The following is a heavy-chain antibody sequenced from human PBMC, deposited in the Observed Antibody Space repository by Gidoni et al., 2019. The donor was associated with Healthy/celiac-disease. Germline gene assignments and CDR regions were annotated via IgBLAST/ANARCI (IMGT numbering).Heavy chain of an antibody. V-gene: IGHV4-4*02. Sequence: QVQLQESGPGLVKPSGTLSLTRAVSGGSISRSNWWSWVRQPPGKGLEWIGEIYHSGSTNYNPSLKSRVTISVDKSKNQFSLKLSSVTAADTAVYYCARDPRDYYGSGSSYYFDYWGQGTLVTVSS. CDR1: GGSISRSNW. D-gene: IGHD3-10*01. CDR2: IYHSGST. CDR3: ARDPRDYYGSGSSYYFDY. J-gene: IGHJ4*02.